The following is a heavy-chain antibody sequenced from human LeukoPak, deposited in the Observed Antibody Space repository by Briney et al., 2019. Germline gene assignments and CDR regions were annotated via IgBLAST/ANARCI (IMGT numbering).Heavy chain of an antibody. CDR2: INHSGST. V-gene: IGHV4-34*01. Sequence: SETLSLTCAVYGGSFSGYYWSWIRQPPGKGLEWIGEINHSGSTIYNPSLKSRVTISVDTSKNQFSLKLSSVTAADTAVYYCASGIAAGGDAFDIWGQGTMVTVSS. CDR3: ASGIAAGGDAFDI. D-gene: IGHD6-13*01. J-gene: IGHJ3*02. CDR1: GGSFSGYY.